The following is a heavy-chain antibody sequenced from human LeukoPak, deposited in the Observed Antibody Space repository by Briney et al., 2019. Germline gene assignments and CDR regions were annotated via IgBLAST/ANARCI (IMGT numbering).Heavy chain of an antibody. D-gene: IGHD2-2*01. CDR2: ISGSSSYI. J-gene: IGHJ4*02. Sequence: GSLRLSCAASGFTFSSYSMNWVRQAPGKGLEWVSSISGSSSYIYYADSVKGRFTISRDNAKNSLYLQMNSLRAEDTAVYYCASYCSSTSCPEGFDYWGQGTLVTVSS. CDR3: ASYCSSTSCPEGFDY. CDR1: GFTFSSYS. V-gene: IGHV3-21*01.